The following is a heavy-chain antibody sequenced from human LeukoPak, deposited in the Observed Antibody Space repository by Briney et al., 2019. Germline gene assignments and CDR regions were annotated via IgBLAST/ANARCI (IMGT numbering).Heavy chain of an antibody. Sequence: SQTLSLTCTLSGGSLSSGYYYWSWIRQPPGKGLEWIGYIYYSENTYYIPTLKSRVTISVDTSKHQFSLKLSSVTAADTAVYYCARDEPAAIGYWGQGTLVTVSS. J-gene: IGHJ4*02. V-gene: IGHV4-30-4*08. CDR3: ARDEPAAIGY. CDR1: GGSLSSGYYY. D-gene: IGHD2-2*02. CDR2: IYYSENT.